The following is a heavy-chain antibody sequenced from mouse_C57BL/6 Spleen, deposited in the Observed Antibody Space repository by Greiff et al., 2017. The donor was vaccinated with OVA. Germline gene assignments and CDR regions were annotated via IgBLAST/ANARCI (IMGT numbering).Heavy chain of an antibody. CDR1: GFSLSTFGMG. V-gene: IGHV8-8*01. J-gene: IGHJ2*01. CDR3: ARMVYYYGSSGYFDY. D-gene: IGHD1-1*01. CDR2: IWWDDDK. Sequence: QVTLKESGPGILQPSQTLSLTCSFSGFSLSTFGMGVGWIRQPSGKGLEWLAHIWWDDDKYYNPALKSRLTISKDTSKNQVFLKIANVDTADTATYYCARMVYYYGSSGYFDYWGKGTTLTVSS.